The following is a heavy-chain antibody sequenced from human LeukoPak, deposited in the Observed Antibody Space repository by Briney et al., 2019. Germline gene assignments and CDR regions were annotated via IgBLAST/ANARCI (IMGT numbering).Heavy chain of an antibody. Sequence: TGGSLRLSCAASGFTFSSYWMHWVRQAPGKGLVWVSRINSDGSSTSYAASVKGRFTISRDNAKNTLYLQMNSLRAEDTAVYYCARAGSSESNSVAPPRNWGQGTLVTVSS. CDR3: ARAGSSESNSVAPPRN. CDR1: GFTFSSYW. CDR2: INSDGSST. V-gene: IGHV3-74*01. J-gene: IGHJ4*02. D-gene: IGHD4-23*01.